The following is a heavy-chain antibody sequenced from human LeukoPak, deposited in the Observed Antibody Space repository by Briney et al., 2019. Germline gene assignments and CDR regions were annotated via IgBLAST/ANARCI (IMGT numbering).Heavy chain of an antibody. V-gene: IGHV4-59*12. CDR1: GGSISSYY. Sequence: PSETLSLTCTVSGGSISSYYWSWIRQPPGKGLEWIGYIYYSGSTNYNPSLKGRVTISVDTSKNQFSLKLTSVTAADTAVYYCARQDYYDSGAWYFDLWGRGTLVTVSS. CDR3: ARQDYYDSGAWYFDL. CDR2: IYYSGST. J-gene: IGHJ2*01. D-gene: IGHD3-22*01.